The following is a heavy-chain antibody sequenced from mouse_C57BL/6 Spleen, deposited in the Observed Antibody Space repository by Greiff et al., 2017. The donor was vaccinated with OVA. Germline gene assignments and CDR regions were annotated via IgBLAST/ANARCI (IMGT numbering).Heavy chain of an antibody. CDR2: IYPGSGST. V-gene: IGHV1-55*01. Sequence: QVQLKEPGAELVKPGASVKMSCKASGYTFTSYWITWVKQRPGQGLEWIGDIYPGSGSTNYNEKFKSKATLTVDTSSSTAYMQLSSLTSEDSAVYYCARGYDYSWFAYWGQGTLVTVSA. J-gene: IGHJ3*01. CDR3: ARGYDYSWFAY. D-gene: IGHD2-4*01. CDR1: GYTFTSYW.